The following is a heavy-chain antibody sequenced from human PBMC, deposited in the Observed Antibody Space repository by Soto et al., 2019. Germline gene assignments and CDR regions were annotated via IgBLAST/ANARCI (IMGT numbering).Heavy chain of an antibody. J-gene: IGHJ6*02. V-gene: IGHV4-4*07. Sequence: PSETLSLTCTVSGGSISSYYWSWIRQPAGKGLEWIGRIYTSGSTNYNPSLKSRVTMSVDTSKNQFSLKLSSVTAADTAVYYCARDDYDFWSGHYGMDVWCQGTTVTVAS. CDR1: GGSISSYY. CDR3: ARDDYDFWSGHYGMDV. D-gene: IGHD3-3*01. CDR2: IYTSGST.